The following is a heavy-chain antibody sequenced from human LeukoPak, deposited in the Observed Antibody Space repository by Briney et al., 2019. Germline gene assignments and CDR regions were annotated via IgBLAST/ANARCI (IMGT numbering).Heavy chain of an antibody. CDR2: VSPGGYI. J-gene: IGHJ5*02. Sequence: PSETLSLTCTVSGVSFNAYYWSWIRQSPGKGLEWIGEVSPGGYIKYNPSLKSRVTISVDTSGSQLSLRLSSVTAADTAMYYCARIRCGHTGDICYNHWAQGTLVTVSS. CDR3: ARIRCGHTGDICYNH. V-gene: IGHV4-34*01. CDR1: GVSFNAYY. D-gene: IGHD2-8*02.